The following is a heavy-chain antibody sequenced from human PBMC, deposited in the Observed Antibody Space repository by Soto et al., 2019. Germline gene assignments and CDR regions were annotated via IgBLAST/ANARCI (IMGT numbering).Heavy chain of an antibody. CDR3: VRQRGNYFDF. D-gene: IGHD3-10*01. CDR1: GDSINSRY. V-gene: IGHV4-59*11. J-gene: IGHJ4*02. Sequence: QVQLRESGPGLVKSSETLSLTCSVSGDSINSRYWSWIRQPPGKGLEWIGYIDYVGSTNYAPSLPSRVTMSVDTSKNQVSLKLRYVTAADTAVYYCVRQRGNYFDFWGQGTLVTVSS. CDR2: IDYVGST.